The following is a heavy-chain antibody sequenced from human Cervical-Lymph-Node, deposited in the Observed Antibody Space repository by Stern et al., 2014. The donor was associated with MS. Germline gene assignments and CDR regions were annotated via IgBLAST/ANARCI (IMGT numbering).Heavy chain of an antibody. V-gene: IGHV5-51*03. D-gene: IGHD6-13*01. CDR1: GYSFTSYY. CDR2: IQPGDSET. J-gene: IGHJ5*02. CDR3: ARTRYSSSWYTFDP. Sequence: EVQLVQSGAEVKKPGESLKISCTGSGYSFTSYYILWVRHVPGKGLEWMGIIQPGDSETRYSPSFQGQVTISAAKSINPASLQWRSLKASDTAMYYCARTRYSSSWYTFDPWGRGTLVTVSS.